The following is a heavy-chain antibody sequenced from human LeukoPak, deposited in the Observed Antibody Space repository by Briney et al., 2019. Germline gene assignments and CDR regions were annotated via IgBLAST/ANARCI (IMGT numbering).Heavy chain of an antibody. CDR2: IIPIFGTA. CDR3: AREDYYDSSGYSDY. J-gene: IGHJ4*02. V-gene: IGHV1-69*05. CDR1: GGTLSSYA. D-gene: IGHD3-22*01. Sequence: SVKVSCKASGGTLSSYAISWVRQAPGQGLEWMGRIIPIFGTANYAQKFQGRVTITTDESTSTAYMELSSLRSEDTAVYCCAREDYYDSSGYSDYWGQGTLVTVSS.